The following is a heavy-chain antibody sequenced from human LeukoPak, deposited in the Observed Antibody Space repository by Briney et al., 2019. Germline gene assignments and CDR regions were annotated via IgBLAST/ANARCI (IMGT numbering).Heavy chain of an antibody. CDR3: ATGTHYYGSGSYPNWFDP. CDR1: GGSISGYY. J-gene: IGHJ5*02. V-gene: IGHV4-34*01. Sequence: SETLSLTCTVSGGSISGYYLNWIRQPPGKGLEWIGEINHSGSTNYNPSLKSRVTISVDTSKNQFSLKLSSVTAADTAVYYCATGTHYYGSGSYPNWFDPWGQGTLVTVSS. CDR2: INHSGST. D-gene: IGHD3-10*01.